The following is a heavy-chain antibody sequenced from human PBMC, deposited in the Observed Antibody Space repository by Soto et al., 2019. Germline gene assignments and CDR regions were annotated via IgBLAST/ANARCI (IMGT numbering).Heavy chain of an antibody. CDR1: GFTFSSYT. CDR2: ISTYGGRA. J-gene: IGHJ6*02. Sequence: GGSLRLSCSASGFTFSSYTMHWVRQAPGKGLEDVSAISTYGGRAYYADSVKGRFTISRDDSKNTLYLRMSSLRAEDTAVYYCVKDAVERVDGSGYGMDVWGRGTTFAVSS. V-gene: IGHV3-64D*06. CDR3: VKDAVERVDGSGYGMDV. D-gene: IGHD3-10*01.